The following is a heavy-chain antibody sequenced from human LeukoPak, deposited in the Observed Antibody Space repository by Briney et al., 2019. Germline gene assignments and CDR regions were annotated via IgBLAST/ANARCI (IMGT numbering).Heavy chain of an antibody. D-gene: IGHD5-18*01. CDR3: ARDPGYSYGYDHYYYGMDV. Sequence: PSETLSLTCTVSGGSISSYYWSWIRQSPGKGLEWIGYIYHSGSTNYNPSLKSRVTISVDTSKKQFSLKLNSVTAADTAVYYCARDPGYSYGYDHYYYGMDVWGQGTTVTVSS. CDR1: GGSISSYY. CDR2: IYHSGST. J-gene: IGHJ6*02. V-gene: IGHV4-59*01.